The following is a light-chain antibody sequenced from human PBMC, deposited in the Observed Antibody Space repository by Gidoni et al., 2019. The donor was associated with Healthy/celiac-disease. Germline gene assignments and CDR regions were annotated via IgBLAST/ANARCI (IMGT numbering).Light chain of an antibody. V-gene: IGLV2-11*01. CDR1: SSDVVGYNY. Sequence: QSALTQPRSVSGSPGQSVTISCTGTSSDVVGYNYVSWYQQHPGKAPKLMIDDVSKRPSGVPDRFSGSKSGNTASLTISGLQAEDEADYYCCSYAGSPHVVFGGGTKLTVL. CDR3: CSYAGSPHVV. J-gene: IGLJ2*01. CDR2: DVS.